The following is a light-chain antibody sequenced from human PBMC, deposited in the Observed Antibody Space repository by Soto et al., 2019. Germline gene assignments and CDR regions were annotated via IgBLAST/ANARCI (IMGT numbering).Light chain of an antibody. V-gene: IGKV3-15*01. CDR3: QQYMNWPPKT. J-gene: IGKJ1*01. CDR1: QSVGSN. CDR2: SAS. Sequence: EVVMTQSPGTLSVSPGEQATLSCRASQSVGSNVAWYQQQPGQAPRLLISSASTSATGIPARFSGTGSGTEFTLTISSLESEDVAIYYCQQYMNWPPKTFGQGTRVEIK.